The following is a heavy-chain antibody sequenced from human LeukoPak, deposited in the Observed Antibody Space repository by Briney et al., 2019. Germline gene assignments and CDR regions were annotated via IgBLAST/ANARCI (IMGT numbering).Heavy chain of an antibody. CDR3: ARDLVTVTKGFDI. CDR2: ISYIGST. V-gene: IGHV4-59*11. CDR1: ADSFSSHY. J-gene: IGHJ3*02. D-gene: IGHD4-17*01. Sequence: SETLSLTCAVSADSFSSHYWTWIRQPPGKGLEWIGYISYIGSTNYNPSLKSRVTISVDTSKNQFSLKLSSVTAADTAVYYCARDLVTVTKGFDIWGQGTMVSVSS.